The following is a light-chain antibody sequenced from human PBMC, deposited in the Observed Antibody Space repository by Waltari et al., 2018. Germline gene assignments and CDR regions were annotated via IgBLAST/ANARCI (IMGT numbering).Light chain of an antibody. CDR3: EQYNSYSLLT. V-gene: IGKV1-5*03. Sequence: DIQMTQSPSTLSASVGDSFPITCRASQSISNWLAWYQQKPGKAPKLLIYKASTLESGVPSRFSGSGSGTEFTLTISSLQPDDCATDYCEQYNSYSLLTFGGGTKVEIK. J-gene: IGKJ4*01. CDR2: KAS. CDR1: QSISNW.